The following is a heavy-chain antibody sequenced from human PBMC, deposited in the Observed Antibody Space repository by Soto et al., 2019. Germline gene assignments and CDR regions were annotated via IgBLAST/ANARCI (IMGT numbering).Heavy chain of an antibody. Sequence: GGSLRLSCAASGFTFSSYAMSWVRQAPGKGLEWVSAISGSGGSTYYADSVKGRFTISRDNSKNTLYLQMNSLRAEDTAVYYCAKVGYDFWSGYYGLDYWGQGTLVTVSS. CDR1: GFTFSSYA. CDR3: AKVGYDFWSGYYGLDY. CDR2: ISGSGGST. V-gene: IGHV3-23*01. J-gene: IGHJ4*02. D-gene: IGHD3-3*01.